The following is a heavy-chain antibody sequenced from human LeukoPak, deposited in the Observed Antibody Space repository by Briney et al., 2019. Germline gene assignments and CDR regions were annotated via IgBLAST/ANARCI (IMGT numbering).Heavy chain of an antibody. CDR2: ISGSGGST. D-gene: IGHD1-26*01. CDR3: AKSQDGGRLFHFDY. CDR1: GFTFSNFA. V-gene: IGHV3-23*01. J-gene: IGHJ4*02. Sequence: GGSLRLSCAASGFTFSNFAVSWVRQAPGKGLEWVSAISGSGGSTYSADSVKGRFTISRDNSKNTLYLQMNSLRAEDTAVYFCAKSQDGGRLFHFDYWGQGTLVTVSS.